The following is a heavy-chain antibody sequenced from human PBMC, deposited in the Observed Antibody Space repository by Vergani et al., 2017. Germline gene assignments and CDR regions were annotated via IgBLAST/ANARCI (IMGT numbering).Heavy chain of an antibody. Sequence: QVQLVESGGGVVQPGRSLRLSCAASGFTFSSYAMHWVRQAPGKGLEWGAVISYDGSNKYYADSVQGRFTISRDNSKNTLYLQMNSLRAEDTAVYYCARRVPAAKPSPDYYYYYGMDVWGQGTTVTVSS. CDR2: ISYDGSNK. J-gene: IGHJ6*02. D-gene: IGHD2-2*01. CDR1: GFTFSSYA. V-gene: IGHV3-30*01. CDR3: ARRVPAAKPSPDYYYYYGMDV.